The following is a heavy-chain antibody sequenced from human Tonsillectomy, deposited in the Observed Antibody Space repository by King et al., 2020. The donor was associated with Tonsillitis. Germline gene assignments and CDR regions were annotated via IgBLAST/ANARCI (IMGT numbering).Heavy chain of an antibody. Sequence: VQLVESGAEVKKPGSSVKVSCKASGGTFSSYSFSWVRQAPGQGLEWMGRIIPMFDIADYAKKFQGRVTITADKSTSTAYMEVSSLRSEDTAVYYCARIITFGGVIPTYYFDYWGQGNLVTVSS. J-gene: IGHJ4*02. CDR1: GGTFSSYS. CDR2: IIPMFDIA. V-gene: IGHV1-69*09. CDR3: ARIITFGGVIPTYYFDY. D-gene: IGHD3-16*02.